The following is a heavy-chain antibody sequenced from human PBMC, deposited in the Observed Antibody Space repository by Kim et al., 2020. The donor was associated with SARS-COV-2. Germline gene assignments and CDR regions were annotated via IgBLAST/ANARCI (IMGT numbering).Heavy chain of an antibody. CDR1: GFTFSSYA. J-gene: IGHJ5*02. Sequence: GGSLRLSCAASGFTFSSYAMHWVRQAPGKGLEWVAVISYDGSNKYYADSVKGRFTISRDNSKNTLYLQMNSLRAEDTAVYYCARSGSGSYVAWFDPWGQGTLVTVSS. CDR2: ISYDGSNK. V-gene: IGHV3-30*04. CDR3: ARSGSGSYVAWFDP. D-gene: IGHD3-10*01.